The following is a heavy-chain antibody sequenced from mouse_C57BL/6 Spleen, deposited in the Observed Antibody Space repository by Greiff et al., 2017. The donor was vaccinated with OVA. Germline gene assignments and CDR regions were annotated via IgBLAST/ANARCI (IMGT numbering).Heavy chain of an antibody. Sequence: QVQLQQSGAELVRPGASVKMSCKASGYTFTSYNMHRVKQTPRQGLEWIGAIYPGNGDTSYNQKFKGKATLTVDKSSSTAYMQLSSLTSEDSAVYFCAREITTVVGYYFDYWGQGTTLTVSS. CDR1: GYTFTSYN. J-gene: IGHJ2*01. V-gene: IGHV1-12*01. CDR2: IYPGNGDT. CDR3: AREITTVVGYYFDY. D-gene: IGHD1-1*01.